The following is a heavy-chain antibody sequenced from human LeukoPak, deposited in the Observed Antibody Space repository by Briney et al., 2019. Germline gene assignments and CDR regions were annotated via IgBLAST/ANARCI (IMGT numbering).Heavy chain of an antibody. CDR1: GFTFSSYW. V-gene: IGHV3-7*01. D-gene: IGHD3-16*02. CDR3: ARDKSIMITFGGVIVSY. J-gene: IGHJ4*02. CDR2: IKQDGSEK. Sequence: GGSLRLSCAASGFTFSSYWMSWVRQAPEKGLEWVANIKQDGSEKYYVDSVKGRFTISRDNAKNSLYLQMNSLRAEDTAVYYCARDKSIMITFGGVIVSYWGQGTLVTVSS.